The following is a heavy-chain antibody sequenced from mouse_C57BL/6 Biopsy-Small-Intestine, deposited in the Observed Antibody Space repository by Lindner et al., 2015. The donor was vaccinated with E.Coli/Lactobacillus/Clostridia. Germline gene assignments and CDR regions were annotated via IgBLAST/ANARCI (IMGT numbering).Heavy chain of an antibody. D-gene: IGHD2-3*01. J-gene: IGHJ4*01. CDR3: VRIGYYPYAMDY. CDR2: IRSKSNNYAT. V-gene: IGHV10-1*02. CDR1: GFTFNTYA. Sequence: VQLQESGGRLVQPKGSLKLSCAASGFTFNTYAMYWIRQAPGKGLEWVARIRSKSNNYATYYVDSVKDRFTISRDDSQSMLYLQMNNLKTEDTAMYYCVRIGYYPYAMDYWGQGTSVTVSS.